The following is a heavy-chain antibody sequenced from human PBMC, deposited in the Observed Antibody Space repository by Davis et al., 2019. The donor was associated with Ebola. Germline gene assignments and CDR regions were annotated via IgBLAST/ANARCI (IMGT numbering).Heavy chain of an antibody. CDR1: GFTFDTYD. J-gene: IGHJ4*02. CDR3: ARDPYGDYWLDY. V-gene: IGHV3-21*01. Sequence: PGGSLRLSCPASGFTFDTYDMNWVRQAPGKGLEWVASISNSGAHKNYADSLQGRFTVARDNAKNALYLQMNSLRAEDTAVYYCARDPYGDYWLDYWGQGTLVTVSS. CDR2: ISNSGAHK. D-gene: IGHD4-17*01.